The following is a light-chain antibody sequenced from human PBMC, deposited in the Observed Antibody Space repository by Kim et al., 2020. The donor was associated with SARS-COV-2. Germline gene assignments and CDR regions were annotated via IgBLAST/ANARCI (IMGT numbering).Light chain of an antibody. V-gene: IGKV1-33*01. J-gene: IGKJ4*01. Sequence: DIQMTQSPSSLSASVGDRVTITCQTSQDINSDLNWYHQKPGRAPKLLIYDASTLKGGVPSRFSGSGSETDFTLTISSLQPEDFATYCCQQYYNLPSTFGGGTKVDIK. CDR1: QDINSD. CDR3: QQYYNLPST. CDR2: DAS.